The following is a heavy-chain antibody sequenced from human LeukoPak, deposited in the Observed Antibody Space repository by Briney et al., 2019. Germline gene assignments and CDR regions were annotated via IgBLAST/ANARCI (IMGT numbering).Heavy chain of an antibody. Sequence: KSGGSLRLSCAASGFTLSDYYMSWIRQTPGKGLEWVSYISSSGSTIYYADSVKGRFTISRDNAKSSLYLQMSSLGAEDTAVYYCASLMGDRTPGYWGQGTLVTVSS. CDR2: ISSSGSTI. CDR1: GFTLSDYY. J-gene: IGHJ4*02. V-gene: IGHV3-11*04. CDR3: ASLMGDRTPGY. D-gene: IGHD3-16*01.